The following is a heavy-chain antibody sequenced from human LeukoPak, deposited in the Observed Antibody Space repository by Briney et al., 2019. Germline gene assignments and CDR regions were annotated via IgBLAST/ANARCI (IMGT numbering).Heavy chain of an antibody. CDR2: ISYDGRNQ. CDR3: ARVRGFCSSINCYSDY. Sequence: GGSLRLSCAASEFTFSDFPMHWVRQAPGKGLEWVAAISYDGRNQYYADSVKGRFTISRDNSKNTLYLQMNSLRAEDTGVYYCARVRGFCSSINCYSDYWGQRSLVTVSS. J-gene: IGHJ4*02. CDR1: EFTFSDFP. D-gene: IGHD2-2*02. V-gene: IGHV3-30*01.